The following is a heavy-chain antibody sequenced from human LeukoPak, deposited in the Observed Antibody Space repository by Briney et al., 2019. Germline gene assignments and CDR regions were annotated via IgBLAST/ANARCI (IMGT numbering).Heavy chain of an antibody. J-gene: IGHJ5*02. Sequence: EASVKVSCKASGYTFTNYRVSWVRQAPGEGVEWMGWISPYNGNTNYAQTLQGRVTITTDTSTSTAYMELRSLTSDDTAVYFCANLRPYSISPHGWFDRWGQGTLVTVSS. CDR3: ANLRPYSISPHGWFDR. CDR1: GYTFTNYR. V-gene: IGHV1-18*01. CDR2: ISPYNGNT. D-gene: IGHD6-6*01.